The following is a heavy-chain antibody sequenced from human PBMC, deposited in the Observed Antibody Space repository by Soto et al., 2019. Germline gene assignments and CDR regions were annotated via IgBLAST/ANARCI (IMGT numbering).Heavy chain of an antibody. V-gene: IGHV3-23*01. Sequence: DVHLLESGGGLVQPGGSLRLSCAASGFTFSSYAMGWVRQAPGEGLEWVSSIGGSSSYTYYADSVKGRFTISRDNFKSTLYLQMNSLRAEDTAVYYCAKDNLAPYSKGWAIRFDPWGQGTLVTVSS. CDR2: IGGSSSYT. J-gene: IGHJ5*02. D-gene: IGHD6-19*01. CDR3: AKDNLAPYSKGWAIRFDP. CDR1: GFTFSSYA.